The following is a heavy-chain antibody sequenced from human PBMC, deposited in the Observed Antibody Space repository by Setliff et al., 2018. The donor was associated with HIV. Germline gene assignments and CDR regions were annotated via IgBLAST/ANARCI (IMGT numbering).Heavy chain of an antibody. Sequence: GGSLRLSCAASGFSFSNFAMSWVRQAPGKGLELVSAIYGGGSYTYYADSVKGRFTISRDNSKTTLYLRMNGLRAEDTAVYYCAKGGGEIVPYYMDVWGNGTTVTVSS. CDR3: AKGGGEIVPYYMDV. CDR1: GFSFSNFA. D-gene: IGHD5-12*01. J-gene: IGHJ6*03. V-gene: IGHV3-23*05. CDR2: IYGGGSYT.